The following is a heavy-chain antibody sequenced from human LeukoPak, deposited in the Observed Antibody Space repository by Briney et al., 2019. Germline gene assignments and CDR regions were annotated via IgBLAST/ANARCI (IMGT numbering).Heavy chain of an antibody. CDR2: INPSGGST. D-gene: IGHD3-3*01. Sequence: ASVKVSCKASGYTFTSYGITWVRQAPGQGLEWMGIINPSGGSTSFAQKFQGRVTMTRDMSTSTVYMELSSLRSEDTAVYYCARTPGVFGVATWDYWGQGTLVTVSS. V-gene: IGHV1-46*01. J-gene: IGHJ4*02. CDR1: GYTFTSYG. CDR3: ARTPGVFGVATWDY.